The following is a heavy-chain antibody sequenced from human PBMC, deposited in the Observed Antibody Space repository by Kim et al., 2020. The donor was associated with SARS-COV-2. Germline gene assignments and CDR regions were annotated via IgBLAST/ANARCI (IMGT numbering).Heavy chain of an antibody. Sequence: VKVSCKASGGTFSSGGGRGGGQEGGQGLEWMGGIIPIFGTANYAQKFQGRVTITADESTSTAYMELSSLRSEDTAVYYCARMEYYYDSSGYSFRPFDYWGQGTLVTVSS. CDR1: GGTFSSGG. CDR2: IIPIFGTA. V-gene: IGHV1-69*13. D-gene: IGHD3-22*01. CDR3: ARMEYYYDSSGYSFRPFDY. J-gene: IGHJ4*02.